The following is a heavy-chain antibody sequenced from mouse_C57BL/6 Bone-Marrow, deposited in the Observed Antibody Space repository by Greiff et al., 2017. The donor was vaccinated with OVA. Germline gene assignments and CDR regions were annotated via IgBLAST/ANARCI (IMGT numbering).Heavy chain of an antibody. CDR3: ARRTYCYGSSWFAY. J-gene: IGHJ3*01. Sequence: QVQLQQPGAELVKPGASVKMSCKASGYTFTSYWITWVKQRPGQGLEWIGDIYPGSGSTNYNEKFKSKATLTVDTSSSTAYMQLSSLTSEDSAVYYCARRTYCYGSSWFAYWGQGTLVTVSA. CDR2: IYPGSGST. CDR1: GYTFTSYW. D-gene: IGHD1-1*01. V-gene: IGHV1-55*01.